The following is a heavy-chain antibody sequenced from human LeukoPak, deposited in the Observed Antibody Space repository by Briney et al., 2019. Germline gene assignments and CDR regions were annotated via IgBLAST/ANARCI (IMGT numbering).Heavy chain of an antibody. CDR2: INPNSGAT. D-gene: IGHD6-19*01. J-gene: IGHJ4*02. CDR1: GYTFTDFSDYY. Sequence: ASVTVSCRASGYTFTDFSDYYIHWVRQAPGQGLEWMGWINPNSGATYYAHKFQGMVTMTRDTSINTAYMELSRLTSDDTVVYFCVRVSPGWYFDYGGQGPLSPSPQ. V-gene: IGHV1-2*02. CDR3: VRVSPGWYFDY.